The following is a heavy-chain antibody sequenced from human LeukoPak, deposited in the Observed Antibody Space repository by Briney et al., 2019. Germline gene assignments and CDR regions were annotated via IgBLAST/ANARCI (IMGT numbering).Heavy chain of an antibody. CDR2: INHSGST. V-gene: IGHV4-34*01. Sequence: KPSETLSLTCAVYGGSFSGYYWSWIRQPPGKGLEWIGEINHSGSTNYNPSLKSRVTISVDTSKNQFSLKLSSVTAADTAVYYCARGRGDTAMAVFDYWGQGTLVTVSS. J-gene: IGHJ4*02. CDR1: GGSFSGYY. D-gene: IGHD5-18*01. CDR3: ARGRGDTAMAVFDY.